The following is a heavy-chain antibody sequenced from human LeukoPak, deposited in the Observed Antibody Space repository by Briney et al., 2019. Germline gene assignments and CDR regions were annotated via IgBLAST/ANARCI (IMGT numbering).Heavy chain of an antibody. J-gene: IGHJ4*02. CDR2: ISYDGSNK. CDR1: GFTFSSYA. V-gene: IGHV3-30-3*01. D-gene: IGHD3-10*01. Sequence: PGGSLRLSCAASGFTFSSYAMHWVRQAPGKGLEWVAVISYDGSNKYYADSVKGRFTISRDNSKNTLYLQMNSLRAEDTAVYYCASRYHVLLWFGESAPFDYWGQGTLVTVSS. CDR3: ASRYHVLLWFGESAPFDY.